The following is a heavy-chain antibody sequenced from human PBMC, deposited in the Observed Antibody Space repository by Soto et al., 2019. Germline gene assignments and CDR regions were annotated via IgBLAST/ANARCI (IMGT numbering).Heavy chain of an antibody. J-gene: IGHJ1*01. V-gene: IGHV3-23*01. CDR1: GFTFSSYA. D-gene: IGHD3-22*01. CDR3: AKQAFYDRSAYYQRAFQH. CDR2: MSGAGGSI. Sequence: EVQLLESGGGLVQPGGSLRLTCAASGFTFSSYAMGWVRQAPGKGLEWVSSMSGAGGSIYYGDSVKGRFTISRDNSKDREYLQINRLRAEDTAVYYCAKQAFYDRSAYYQRAFQHWGQGTVITVSS.